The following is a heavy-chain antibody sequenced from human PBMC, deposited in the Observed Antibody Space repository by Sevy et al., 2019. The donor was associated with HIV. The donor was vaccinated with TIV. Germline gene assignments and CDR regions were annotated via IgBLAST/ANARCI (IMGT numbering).Heavy chain of an antibody. CDR1: GYRFTDYW. D-gene: IGHD1-1*01. Sequence: GESLKISCKASGYRFTDYWIGWVRQMPGKGLEWMGIIYPGDSDTTYSPSFQGQVTISVDKSINTASLQSSSLKASDTAIFYCARGARGTLPSYYDYPMDVWGQGTTVTVSS. V-gene: IGHV5-51*01. J-gene: IGHJ6*02. CDR3: ARGARGTLPSYYDYPMDV. CDR2: IYPGDSDT.